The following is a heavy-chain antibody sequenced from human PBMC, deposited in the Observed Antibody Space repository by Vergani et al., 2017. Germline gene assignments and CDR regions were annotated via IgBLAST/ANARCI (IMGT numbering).Heavy chain of an antibody. Sequence: QVQLPQWGAGLLKPSETLSLTCAVYGGSFSGYYWSWIRQPPGKGLEWIGEINHSGSTNYNPSLKSRVTISVDTSKNQFSLKLSSVTAADTAVYYCARRYYDILTGYTNWFDPWGQGTLVTVSS. CDR1: GGSFSGYY. D-gene: IGHD3-9*01. CDR2: INHSGST. CDR3: ARRYYDILTGYTNWFDP. J-gene: IGHJ5*02. V-gene: IGHV4-34*01.